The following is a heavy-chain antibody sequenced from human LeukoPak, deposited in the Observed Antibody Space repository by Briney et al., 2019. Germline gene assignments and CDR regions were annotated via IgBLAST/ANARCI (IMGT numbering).Heavy chain of an antibody. CDR1: GDSVSSNSAA. CDR2: TYYRSKWYN. CDR3: ARDLLTMVRGVIAYYFDY. Sequence: SQTLSLTCAISGDSVSSNSAAWNWIRQSPSRGLEWLGRTYYRSKWYNDYAVSVKSRITINPDTSKNQFSLQLNSVTPEDTAVCYCARDLLTMVRGVIAYYFDYWGQGTLVTVSS. D-gene: IGHD3-10*01. J-gene: IGHJ4*02. V-gene: IGHV6-1*01.